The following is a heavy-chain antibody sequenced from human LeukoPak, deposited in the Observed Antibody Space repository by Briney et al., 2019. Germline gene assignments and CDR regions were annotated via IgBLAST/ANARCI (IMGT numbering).Heavy chain of an antibody. Sequence: PGGSLRLSCAASGFAFSSYAMSWLRQPPGKGLEWVSAISPRGDKTYYAASVKGRFTISRDNSKNTLYLQMNSLRAEDTAIYYCAKGDFAALPPMTDYWGQGTLVTVSS. J-gene: IGHJ4*02. V-gene: IGHV3-23*01. CDR2: ISPRGDKT. CDR1: GFAFSSYA. D-gene: IGHD3-3*01. CDR3: AKGDFAALPPMTDY.